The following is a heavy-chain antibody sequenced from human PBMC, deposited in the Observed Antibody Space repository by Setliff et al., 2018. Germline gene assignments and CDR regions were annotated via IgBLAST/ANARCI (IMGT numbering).Heavy chain of an antibody. CDR2: INTNTGNP. D-gene: IGHD2-2*01. CDR1: GYTFTNYA. V-gene: IGHV7-4-1*02. CDR3: ARDLGYCSTTSCHGDWFDP. Sequence: GASVKVSCKASGYTFTNYAMSWMRQAPGQGLEWMGWINTNTGNPSYAQGFTGRFVFSLDTSVSTAYLQISSLKAEDTAVYYCARDLGYCSTTSCHGDWFDPWGQGTLVTVSS. J-gene: IGHJ5*02.